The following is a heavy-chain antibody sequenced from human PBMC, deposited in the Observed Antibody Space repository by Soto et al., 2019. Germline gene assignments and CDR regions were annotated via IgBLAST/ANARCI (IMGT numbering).Heavy chain of an antibody. D-gene: IGHD3-16*01. V-gene: IGHV1-69*13. Sequence: SVKVSCKASGGTFSSYAISWVRQAPGQGLEWMGGIIPIFGTANYAQKFQGRVTITADDSTSTAYMELSSLRSEDTAVYYCARWGMATGGNDYWGQGTLVTVSS. CDR3: ARWGMATGGNDY. J-gene: IGHJ4*02. CDR2: IIPIFGTA. CDR1: GGTFSSYA.